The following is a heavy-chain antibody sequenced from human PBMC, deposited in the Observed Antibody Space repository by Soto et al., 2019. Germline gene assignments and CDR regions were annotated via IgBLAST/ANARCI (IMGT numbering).Heavy chain of an antibody. CDR2: IIPIFGTA. V-gene: IGHV1-69*12. CDR3: ARDGVLRYFGWPYGMDG. J-gene: IGHJ6*02. Sequence: QVQLVQSGAEVKKPGSSVKVSCKASGGTFSSYAISWVRQAPGQGLEWMGGIIPIFGTANYAQKVQGRVTITADESTSPGYREMRSLRSEDTGVYYCARDGVLRYFGWPYGMDGWGQGTTVTVSS. CDR1: GGTFSSYA. D-gene: IGHD3-9*01.